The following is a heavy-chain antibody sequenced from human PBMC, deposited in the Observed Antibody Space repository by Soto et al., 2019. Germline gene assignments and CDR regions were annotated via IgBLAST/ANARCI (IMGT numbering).Heavy chain of an antibody. CDR1: GDSISSYY. J-gene: IGHJ4*02. CDR2: IYYSGST. V-gene: IGHV4-59*08. CDR3: ARARGGYFDY. Sequence: PSETLSRTCTVSGDSISSYYWSCIRQPPGKGLEWIGYIYYSGSTNYNPSLKSRVTISGDTSKNQFSLKLSSVTAADTAVYYCARARGGYFDYWGQGTLVTVSS.